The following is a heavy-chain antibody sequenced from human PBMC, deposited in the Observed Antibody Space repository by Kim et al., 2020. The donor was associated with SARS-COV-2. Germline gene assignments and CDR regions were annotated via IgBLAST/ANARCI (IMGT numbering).Heavy chain of an antibody. CDR2: ISNDGSRK. CDR3: AKDLLAYYDTSGAV. Sequence: GGSLRLSCAASGFTFSSYGMHWVRQAPGKGLEWVAVISNDGSRKVYADSVKGRLTISRDNSKNTVSLQMNSLTTEDTAVYYCAKDLLAYYDTSGAVWGQGTTVTVSS. CDR1: GFTFSSYG. V-gene: IGHV3-30*18. D-gene: IGHD3-22*01. J-gene: IGHJ6*02.